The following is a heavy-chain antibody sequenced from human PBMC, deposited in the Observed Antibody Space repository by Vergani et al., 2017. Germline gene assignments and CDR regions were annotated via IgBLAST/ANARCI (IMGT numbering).Heavy chain of an antibody. J-gene: IGHJ4*02. CDR3: ARDSVLAAAGTRKRVYYFDY. CDR1: GFTFDDYA. CDR2: ISGSGGST. D-gene: IGHD6-13*01. Sequence: VQLVESGGGLVQPGRSLRLSCAASGFTFDDYAMHWVRQAPGKGLEWVSGISGSGGSTYYADSVKGRFTISRDNSKNTLYLQMNSLRAEDTAVYYCARDSVLAAAGTRKRVYYFDYWGQGTLVTVSS. V-gene: IGHV3-23*04.